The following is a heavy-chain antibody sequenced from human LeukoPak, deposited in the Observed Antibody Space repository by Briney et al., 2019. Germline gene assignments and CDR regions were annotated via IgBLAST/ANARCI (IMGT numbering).Heavy chain of an antibody. Sequence: GGSLRLSCAASGFTFSNACMTWIRQAPGKGLEWVGRIISKIEGGAIDYAAPVKGRFSISRDDSKNTLYLLMNSLKPEDTAVYYCSGPHSGALDYWGQGTLVTVSS. J-gene: IGHJ4*02. CDR1: GFTFSNAC. D-gene: IGHD1-26*01. CDR3: SGPHSGALDY. CDR2: IISKIEGGAI. V-gene: IGHV3-15*01.